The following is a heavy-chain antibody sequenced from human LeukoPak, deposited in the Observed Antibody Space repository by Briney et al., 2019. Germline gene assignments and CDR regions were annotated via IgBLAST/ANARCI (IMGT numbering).Heavy chain of an antibody. Sequence: ASVKVSCKASGYTFTSYAMHWGREAPGQRLEWMGWINADNGNTEYSQKFQGRVTIVRDTSASTAYMELSSLKSEDTAVYYCARGPGGSWAPFDYWGQGTLVTVSS. CDR1: GYTFTSYA. CDR2: INADNGNT. D-gene: IGHD6-13*01. V-gene: IGHV1-3*01. CDR3: ARGPGGSWAPFDY. J-gene: IGHJ4*02.